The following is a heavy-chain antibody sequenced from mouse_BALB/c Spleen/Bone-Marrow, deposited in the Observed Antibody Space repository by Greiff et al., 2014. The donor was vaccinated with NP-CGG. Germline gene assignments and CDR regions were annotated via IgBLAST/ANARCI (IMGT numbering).Heavy chain of an antibody. J-gene: IGHJ4*01. CDR1: GYTFTSYR. CDR3: ARFYGYDGMDY. V-gene: IGHV1-87*01. CDR2: IYPGDGDT. Sequence: QVQLQQPGAELARPGASVKLSCKASGYTFTSYRMQWVKQRPGQGLEWIGAIYPGDGDTRYTQKFKGKATLTADKSSSTAYMQLSSLASEDSAVYYCARFYGYDGMDYWGQGTSVTVSS. D-gene: IGHD2-2*01.